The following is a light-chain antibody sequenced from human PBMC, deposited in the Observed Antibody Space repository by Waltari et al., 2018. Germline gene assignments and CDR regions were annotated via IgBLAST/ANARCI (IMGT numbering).Light chain of an antibody. CDR2: DVS. J-gene: IGLJ1*01. V-gene: IGLV2-14*01. Sequence: QSALTQPASVSGSPGQSITISCTGTSSDVGGYTYVSWYQQHPGKAPKLMIYDVSNRPSGVSNRFSGSKSGNTASLTISGLQAEDEADYYCSSYTSSSRYVFGTGTKVTVL. CDR3: SSYTSSSRYV. CDR1: SSDVGGYTY.